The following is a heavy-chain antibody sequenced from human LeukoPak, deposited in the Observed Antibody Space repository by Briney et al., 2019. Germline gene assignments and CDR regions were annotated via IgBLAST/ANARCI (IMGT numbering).Heavy chain of an antibody. CDR1: GFTFSSYA. Sequence: GGSLRLSCAASGFTFSSYAMHWVRQAPGKGLEWVAVISYDGSNKYYADSVKGRFTIPRDNSKNTLYLQMNSLRAEDTAVYYCAKGSEGSGSYYSYWGQGTLVTVSS. D-gene: IGHD3-10*01. CDR3: AKGSEGSGSYYSY. V-gene: IGHV3-30-3*01. J-gene: IGHJ4*02. CDR2: ISYDGSNK.